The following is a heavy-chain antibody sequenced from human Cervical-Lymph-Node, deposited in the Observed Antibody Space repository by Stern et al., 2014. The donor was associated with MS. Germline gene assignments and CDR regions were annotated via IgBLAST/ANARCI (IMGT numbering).Heavy chain of an antibody. CDR1: GFTFSNAW. CDR3: TTDPHGDYVSGWFDP. V-gene: IGHV3-15*01. Sequence: EVQLIESGGGLVKPGESLRLSCAASGFTFSNAWMSLVRQAPGKGLAWVGRINSKADGGTTDYVAPVKGRFTISRDDSKSTLYLEMNSLKTADTAVYYCTTDPHGDYVSGWFDPWGQGTLVTVSS. D-gene: IGHD4-17*01. J-gene: IGHJ5*02. CDR2: INSKADGGTT.